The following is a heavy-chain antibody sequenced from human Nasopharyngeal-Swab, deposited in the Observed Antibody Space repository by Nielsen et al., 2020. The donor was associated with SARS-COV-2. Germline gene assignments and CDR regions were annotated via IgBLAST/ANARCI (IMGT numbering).Heavy chain of an antibody. CDR3: ARGRTGNYYYGMDV. Sequence: GGSLRLSCAASGFTFSSYAMHWVRQAPGKGLEWVAVISYDGSNKYYADSVKGRFTISRDNSKNTLYLQMNSLRAEDPAVYYCARGRTGNYYYGMDVWGQGTTVTVSS. CDR1: GFTFSSYA. CDR2: ISYDGSNK. J-gene: IGHJ6*02. D-gene: IGHD1/OR15-1a*01. V-gene: IGHV3-30-3*01.